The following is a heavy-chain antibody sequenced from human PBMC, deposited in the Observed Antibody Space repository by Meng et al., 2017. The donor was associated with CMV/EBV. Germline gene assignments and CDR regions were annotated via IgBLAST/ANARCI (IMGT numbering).Heavy chain of an antibody. CDR3: ARGEDDYGGNSGGAFDI. CDR2: IIPILGIA. CDR1: GGTFSSYT. Sequence: SVKVSCKASGGTFSSYTISWVRQAPGQGREWMGRIIPILGIANYAQKFQGRVTITADKSTSTAYMELSSLRSKDTAVYYCARGEDDYGGNSGGAFDIWGQGTMVTVSS. J-gene: IGHJ3*02. D-gene: IGHD4-23*01. V-gene: IGHV1-69*02.